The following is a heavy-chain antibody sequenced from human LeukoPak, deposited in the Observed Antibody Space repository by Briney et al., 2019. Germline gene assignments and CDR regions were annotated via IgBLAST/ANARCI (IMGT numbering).Heavy chain of an antibody. CDR1: GFTFSSYG. D-gene: IGHD4-17*01. CDR3: AKGRGTAVTSAANY. CDR2: IWYDGSNK. Sequence: QSGGSLRLSCAASGFTFSSYGMHWVRQAPGKGLEWVAVIWYDGSNKYYADSVKGRFTISRDNSKTTVSLQMNSLRAEDTAVYYCAKGRGTAVTSAANYWGQGTLVTVSS. V-gene: IGHV3-33*06. J-gene: IGHJ4*02.